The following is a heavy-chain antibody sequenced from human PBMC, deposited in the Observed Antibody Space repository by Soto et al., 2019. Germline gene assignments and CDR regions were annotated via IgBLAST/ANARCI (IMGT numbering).Heavy chain of an antibody. CDR2: IYYSGST. V-gene: IGHV4-59*01. Sequence: SETLSLTCTVSGGSISSYYWSWIRQPPGKGLEWIGYIYYSGSTNYNPSLKSRVTISVDTSKNQFSLKLSSVTAADTAVYYCARGYKIFGVVTWFDPWGQGTLVTVSS. CDR1: GGSISSYY. D-gene: IGHD3-3*01. J-gene: IGHJ5*02. CDR3: ARGYKIFGVVTWFDP.